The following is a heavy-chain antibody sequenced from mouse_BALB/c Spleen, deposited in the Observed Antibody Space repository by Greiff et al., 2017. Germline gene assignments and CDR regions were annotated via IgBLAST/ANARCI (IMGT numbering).Heavy chain of an antibody. J-gene: IGHJ4*01. Sequence: VKLVESGPQLVRPGASVKISCKASGYSFTSYWMHWVKQRPGQGLEWIGMIDPSDSETRLNQKFKDKATLTVDKSSSTAYMQLSSPTSEDSAVYYCAREDGSSRYYYAMDYWGQGTSVTVSS. CDR2: IDPSDSET. CDR1: GYSFTSYW. D-gene: IGHD1-1*01. V-gene: IGHV1S126*01. CDR3: AREDGSSRYYYAMDY.